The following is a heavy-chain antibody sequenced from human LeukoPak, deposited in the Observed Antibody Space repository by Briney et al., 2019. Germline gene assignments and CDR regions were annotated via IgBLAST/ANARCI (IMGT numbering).Heavy chain of an antibody. CDR2: IIPILGIA. Sequence: SVKVSCKASGGTFSSYAISWVRQAPGQGLEWMGRIIPILGIANYAQKFQGRVTITADKSTSTAYMELSSLRSEDTAVYYCARDLTTRSYDILTGYYTVWGQGTMVTVSS. V-gene: IGHV1-69*04. CDR3: ARDLTTRSYDILTGYYTV. CDR1: GGTFSSYA. J-gene: IGHJ3*01. D-gene: IGHD3-9*01.